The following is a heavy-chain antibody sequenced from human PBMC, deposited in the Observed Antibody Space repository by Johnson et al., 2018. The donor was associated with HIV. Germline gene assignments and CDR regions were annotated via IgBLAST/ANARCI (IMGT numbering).Heavy chain of an antibody. J-gene: IGHJ3*02. D-gene: IGHD3-16*01. Sequence: QVQLVESGGGVVQPGRSLRLSCAASGFTFNNYGMHWVRQAPGKGLEWVAIIWYDGTNKFYTDSVKGRFTISRDNSKKTVYLQMSSLRAEDAAVYYCAGDAFDDRDASGRFGGAGFDIWGQGTVVTVSS. CDR1: GFTFNNYG. CDR2: IWYDGTNK. CDR3: AGDAFDDRDASGRFGGAGFDI. V-gene: IGHV3-33*01.